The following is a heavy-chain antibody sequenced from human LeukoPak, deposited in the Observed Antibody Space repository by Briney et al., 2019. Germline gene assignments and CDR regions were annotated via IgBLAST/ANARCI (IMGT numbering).Heavy chain of an antibody. CDR3: ASSSGYSYGYDY. CDR2: IYYSGST. CDR1: GGSISSYY. D-gene: IGHD5-18*01. Sequence: SQTLSLTCTVSGGSISSYYWSWIRQPPGKGLEWIGYIYYSGSTNYNPSLKSRVTISVDTSKNQFSLKLSSVTAADTAVYYCASSSGYSYGYDYWGQGTLVTVSS. V-gene: IGHV4-59*08. J-gene: IGHJ4*02.